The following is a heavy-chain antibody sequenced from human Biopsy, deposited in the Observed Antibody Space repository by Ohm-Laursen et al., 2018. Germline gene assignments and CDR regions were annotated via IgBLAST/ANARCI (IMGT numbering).Heavy chain of an antibody. CDR3: AKGGYCTTTSCYMDVDY. J-gene: IGHJ4*02. CDR2: ISGSGGST. V-gene: IGHV3-23*01. D-gene: IGHD2-2*02. CDR1: GFTFSNFW. Sequence: LSLTCAASGFTFSNFWMSWVRQAPGKGLEWVSTISGSGGSTYYADSVKGRFTISRDASKNTLYLLMNSLRAEDTAMYYCAKGGYCTTTSCYMDVDYWGQGTLVTVSS.